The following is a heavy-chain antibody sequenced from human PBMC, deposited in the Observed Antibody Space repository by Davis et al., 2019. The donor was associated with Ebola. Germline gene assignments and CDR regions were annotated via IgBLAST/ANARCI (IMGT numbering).Heavy chain of an antibody. CDR2: ISYDGSNK. J-gene: IGHJ1*01. V-gene: IGHV3-30*04. Sequence: GESLKISCAASGFTFSSYAMHWVRQAPGKGLEWVAVISYDGSNKYYADSVKGRFTISRDNSKNTLYLQMNSLRADDTAVYYCATATVTTGYFQHWGQGTLVTVSS. CDR1: GFTFSSYA. CDR3: ATATVTTGYFQH. D-gene: IGHD4-17*01.